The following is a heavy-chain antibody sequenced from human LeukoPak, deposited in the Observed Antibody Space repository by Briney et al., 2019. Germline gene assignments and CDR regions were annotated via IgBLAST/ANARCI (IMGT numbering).Heavy chain of an antibody. CDR1: GYTFASYA. V-gene: IGHV7-4-1*02. Sequence: ASVKVSCKASGYTFASYAMNWVRQAPGQGLEWMGWINTNTGNPTYAQGFTGRFVFSLDTSVSTAYLQISSLKAEDTAVYYCAREHCSGGSCYSNYWGQGTLVTVSS. CDR2: INTNTGNP. D-gene: IGHD2-15*01. J-gene: IGHJ4*02. CDR3: AREHCSGGSCYSNY.